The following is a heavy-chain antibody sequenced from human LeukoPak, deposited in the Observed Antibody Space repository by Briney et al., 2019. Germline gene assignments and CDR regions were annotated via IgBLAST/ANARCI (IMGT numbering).Heavy chain of an antibody. CDR3: ARELYDYVWGSYRNYFDY. D-gene: IGHD3-16*02. Sequence: ASVKVSCKASGYTFTSYYMHWVRQAPGQGLEWMGRINPNSGGTNYAQKFQGRVTMTRDTSISTAYMELSRLRSDDTAVYYCARELYDYVWGSYRNYFDYWGQGTLVTVSS. V-gene: IGHV1-2*06. CDR2: INPNSGGT. CDR1: GYTFTSYY. J-gene: IGHJ4*02.